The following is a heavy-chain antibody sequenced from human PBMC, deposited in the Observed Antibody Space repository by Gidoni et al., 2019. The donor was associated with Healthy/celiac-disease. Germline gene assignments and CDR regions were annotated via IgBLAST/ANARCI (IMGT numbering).Heavy chain of an antibody. J-gene: IGHJ4*02. Sequence: EVQLLESGGVLVHPGGSLRLSCAASGFTFSSYAMSWVRQAPGKGLEWVSAISGSGGSTYYADSVKGRFTISRDNSKNTLYLQMNSLRAEDTAVYYCAKDVGLYDYVWGSYRDWGQGTLVTVSS. CDR2: ISGSGGST. CDR3: AKDVGLYDYVWGSYRD. V-gene: IGHV3-23*01. D-gene: IGHD3-16*02. CDR1: GFTFSSYA.